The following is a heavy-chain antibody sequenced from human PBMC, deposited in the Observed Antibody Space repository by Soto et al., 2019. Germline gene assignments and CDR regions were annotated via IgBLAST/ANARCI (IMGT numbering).Heavy chain of an antibody. CDR2: INPSDGST. CDR1: GYNFVRYD. V-gene: IGHV1-46*01. Sequence: ASVKVSCKASGYNFVRYDMPWARQAPGQGLEWVGLINPSDGSTRYAQRFQGTVTLTRDTSTSTVNMELSGLRSEDTAVYYCAPNSEGRFTGLGYWGQGTLVTVSS. CDR3: APNSEGRFTGLGY. D-gene: IGHD3-16*01. J-gene: IGHJ4*02.